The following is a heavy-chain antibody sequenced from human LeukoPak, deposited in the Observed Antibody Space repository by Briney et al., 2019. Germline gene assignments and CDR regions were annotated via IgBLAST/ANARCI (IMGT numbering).Heavy chain of an antibody. J-gene: IGHJ4*02. CDR3: ARDDGYSYGYIIGYFDY. CDR2: IIPIFGTA. V-gene: IGHV1-69*05. CDR1: GGTFSSYA. Sequence: ASVKVSCKASGGTFSSYAISRVRQAPGQGLEWMGRIIPIFGTANYAQKFQGRVTITTDESTSTAYMELSSLRSEDTAVYYCARDDGYSYGYIIGYFDYWGQGTLVTVSS. D-gene: IGHD5-18*01.